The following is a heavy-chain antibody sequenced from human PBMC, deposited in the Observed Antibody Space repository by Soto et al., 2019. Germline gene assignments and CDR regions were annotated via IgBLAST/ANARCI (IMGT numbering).Heavy chain of an antibody. D-gene: IGHD4-17*01. CDR1: GFAFSSYY. CDR3: ARDQIYGDSDAFDI. Sequence: GSLRLSCAASGFAFSSYYMNWVRQAPGSGLEWVSGISGSGDNTYYADSVKGRLTISRDNSKNTLYLXMNSLRAEDTAVYYCARDQIYGDSDAFDIWGQGTMVTVSS. J-gene: IGHJ3*02. V-gene: IGHV3-23*01. CDR2: ISGSGDNT.